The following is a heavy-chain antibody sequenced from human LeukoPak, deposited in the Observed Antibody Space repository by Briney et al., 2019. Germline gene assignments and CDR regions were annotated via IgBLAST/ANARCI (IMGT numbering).Heavy chain of an antibody. Sequence: PGGSLRLSCAASGFTFSSYSMNWVRQAPGKGLEWVSSISSSSSYIYYADSVKGRFTISRDNAKNSLYLQMNSLRAEDTALYYCARPTSGWYAGGFDYWGQGILVTVSS. D-gene: IGHD6-19*01. J-gene: IGHJ4*02. CDR1: GFTFSSYS. CDR3: ARPTSGWYAGGFDY. CDR2: ISSSSSYI. V-gene: IGHV3-21*04.